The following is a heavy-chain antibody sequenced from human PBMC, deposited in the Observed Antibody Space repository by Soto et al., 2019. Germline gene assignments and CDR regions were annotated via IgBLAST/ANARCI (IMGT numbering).Heavy chain of an antibody. V-gene: IGHV1-69*13. CDR1: GGTFSSYA. CDR2: IIPIFGTA. J-gene: IGHJ4*02. CDR3: ARDRTGPGGWLVQGYFDY. D-gene: IGHD6-19*01. Sequence: SVKVSCKASGGTFSSYAISWVRQAPGQGLEWMGGIIPIFGTANYAQKLQGRVTITADESTSTAYMELSSLRSEDTAVYYCARDRTGPGGWLVQGYFDYWCQGTLVTVSS.